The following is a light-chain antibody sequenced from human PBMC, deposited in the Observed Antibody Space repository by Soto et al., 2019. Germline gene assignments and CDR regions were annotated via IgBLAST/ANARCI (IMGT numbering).Light chain of an antibody. J-gene: IGLJ1*01. CDR1: SSDVGGYNY. CDR3: TSYTSSSTLDV. CDR2: EVS. Sequence: LAQPASVSGSPGQSITISCTGTSSDVGGYNYVSWYQQHPGKAPKLIIYEVSNRPTGVSNRFSGSKSGHTASLTISGLQSEDEADYFCTSYTSSSTLDVFGTGTKVTVL. V-gene: IGLV2-14*01.